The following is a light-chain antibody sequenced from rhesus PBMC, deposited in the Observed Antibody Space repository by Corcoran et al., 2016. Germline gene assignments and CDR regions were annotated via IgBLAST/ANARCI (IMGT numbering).Light chain of an antibody. J-gene: IGKJ4*01. CDR3: QHGYGIPLT. CDR1: ENVNNY. V-gene: IGKV1-74*01. CDR2: KAS. Sequence: DIQMTQSPSSLSASVGDRVTLTCRASENVNNYLNWYQQKTGKDPNPLIYKASSLQSGVPSRFSGRGPGTDYTFPISSLQPEDIATYYCQHGYGIPLTFGGGTKV.